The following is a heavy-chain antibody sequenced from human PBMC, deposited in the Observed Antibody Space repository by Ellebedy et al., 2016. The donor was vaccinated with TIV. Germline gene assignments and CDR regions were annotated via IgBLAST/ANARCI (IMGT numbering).Heavy chain of an antibody. D-gene: IGHD3-10*01. V-gene: IGHV1-69*06. J-gene: IGHJ4*02. Sequence: SVKVSXXASGGTFSSYAISWVRQAPGQGLEWMGGIIPIFGTANYAQKFQGRVTITADKSTSTAYMELSSLRSEDTAVYYCASLRGPLDLDYWGQGTLVTVSS. CDR1: GGTFSSYA. CDR3: ASLRGPLDLDY. CDR2: IIPIFGTA.